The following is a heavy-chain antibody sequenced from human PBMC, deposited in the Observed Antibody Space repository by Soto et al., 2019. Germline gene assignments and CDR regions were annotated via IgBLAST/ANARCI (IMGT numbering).Heavy chain of an antibody. CDR3: ARDRRGSGWYYFDY. J-gene: IGHJ4*02. CDR1: GGSISSGDYY. V-gene: IGHV4-30-4*01. D-gene: IGHD6-19*01. Sequence: QVQLQESGPGLVKPSQTLSLTCTVSGGSISSGDYYWSWIRQPPGKGLEWIGYIYYSGSTYYNPSLKSRVTXXVXTXXNQFSLKLSSVTAADTAVYYCARDRRGSGWYYFDYWGQGTLVTVSS. CDR2: IYYSGST.